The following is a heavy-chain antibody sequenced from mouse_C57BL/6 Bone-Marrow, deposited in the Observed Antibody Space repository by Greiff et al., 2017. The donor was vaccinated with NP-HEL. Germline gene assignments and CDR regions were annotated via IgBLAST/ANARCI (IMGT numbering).Heavy chain of an antibody. J-gene: IGHJ3*01. D-gene: IGHD1-1*01. CDR1: GYTFTSYY. Sequence: VQLQESGAELVKPGASVKLSCKASGYTFTSYYMYWVKQRPGQGLEWIGDINPSNGGTDFNEKFKSKATLTVDKSPSTAYMQLSSLTSEDSAVYYCTRSGYGGFAYWGQGTLDTVSA. CDR3: TRSGYGGFAY. CDR2: INPSNGGT. V-gene: IGHV1S81*02.